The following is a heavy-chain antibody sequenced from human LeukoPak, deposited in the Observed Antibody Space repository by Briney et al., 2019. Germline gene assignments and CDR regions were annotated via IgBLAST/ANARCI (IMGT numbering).Heavy chain of an antibody. CDR1: GFTFSSYA. CDR3: ARGWGGWPMGNAFDI. D-gene: IGHD6-19*01. J-gene: IGHJ3*02. Sequence: GGSLRLSCAASGFTFSSYAMHWVRQAPGKGLEWVAVISYDGSNKYYADSVKGRFTISRDNSKNTLYLQMNSLRAEDTAVYYCARGWGGWPMGNAFDIWGQGTMVTVSS. CDR2: ISYDGSNK. V-gene: IGHV3-30*04.